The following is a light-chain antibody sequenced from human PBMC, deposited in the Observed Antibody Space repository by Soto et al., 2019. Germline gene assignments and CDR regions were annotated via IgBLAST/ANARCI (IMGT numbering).Light chain of an antibody. CDR1: QSVDIY. CDR3: QQRRNWPPIT. V-gene: IGKV3-11*01. Sequence: ETVLTQSPATLSLSPGERATLSCRASQSVDIYLAWYQQKPGQPPRLLIYDASNRATGAPSRFSGSGSGTDFTLTISSLEPEDFAVYYCQQRRNWPPITFGQGTRLEIK. CDR2: DAS. J-gene: IGKJ5*01.